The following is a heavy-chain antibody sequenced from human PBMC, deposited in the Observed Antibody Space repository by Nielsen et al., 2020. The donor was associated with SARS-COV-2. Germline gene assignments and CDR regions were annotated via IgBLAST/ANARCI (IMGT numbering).Heavy chain of an antibody. Sequence: GGSLRLSCAASGFTFSSHGIHWVRQAPGKGLEWVANIKQDGSEKYYVDSVKGRFTISRDNAKNSLYLQMNSLRAEDTAVYYCAATAPRDYDSSGYYFDYWGQGTLVTVSS. CDR3: AATAPRDYDSSGYYFDY. CDR1: GFTFSSHG. V-gene: IGHV3-7*01. CDR2: IKQDGSEK. D-gene: IGHD3-22*01. J-gene: IGHJ4*02.